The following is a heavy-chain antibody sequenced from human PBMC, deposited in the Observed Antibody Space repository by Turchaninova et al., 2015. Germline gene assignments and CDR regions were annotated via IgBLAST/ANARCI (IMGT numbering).Heavy chain of an antibody. V-gene: IGHV3-49*04. Sequence: EVQLVESGGGLVQPGRSLRLSCTASGFPFGDYTMSWVRQPPGKGLGWVGFIRSKAYGGTTEYAASVKGRLTISRDDSKSIAYLQMNSLKTEDTAVYYCTRTASGYSSLIWGQGTMVTVSS. D-gene: IGHD6-6*01. CDR3: TRTASGYSSLI. CDR2: IRSKAYGGTT. CDR1: GFPFGDYT. J-gene: IGHJ3*02.